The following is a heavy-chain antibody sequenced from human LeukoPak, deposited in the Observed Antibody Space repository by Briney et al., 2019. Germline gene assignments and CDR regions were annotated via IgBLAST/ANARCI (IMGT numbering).Heavy chain of an antibody. J-gene: IGHJ5*02. Sequence: SETLSLTCAVYGGSFSGYYWSWIREPPGKGLEWIGEINHSGSTNYNPSLKSRVTISVDTSKNPFSLKLSSVTTADTAVYYCASDSTPDPNSSSWTRWFDPWGQRTLVTVSS. CDR1: GGSFSGYY. D-gene: IGHD6-13*01. V-gene: IGHV4-34*01. CDR3: ASDSTPDPNSSSWTRWFDP. CDR2: INHSGST.